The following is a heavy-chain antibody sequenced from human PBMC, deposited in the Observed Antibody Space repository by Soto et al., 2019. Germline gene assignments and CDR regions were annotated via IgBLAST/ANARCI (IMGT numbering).Heavy chain of an antibody. CDR2: ISYDGSNK. CDR3: AEDSARDSYGLGYYYYGMHV. CDR1: GFTCSSYG. V-gene: IGHV3-30*18. D-gene: IGHD5-18*01. J-gene: IGHJ6*02. Sequence: GGSLRLSCAASGFTCSSYGMHGVRQAPGKGLEWVAVISYDGSNKYYADSVKGRFTISRDNSKNTLYLQMNSLRAEDTAVYYCAEDSARDSYGLGYYYYGMHVWGQGTTVTVS.